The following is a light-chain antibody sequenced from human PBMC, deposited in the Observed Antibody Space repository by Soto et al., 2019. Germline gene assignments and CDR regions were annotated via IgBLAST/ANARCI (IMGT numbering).Light chain of an antibody. CDR1: QDISDY. V-gene: IGKV1-33*01. CDR2: DAS. CDR3: QQYQSLPFT. Sequence: DIQMTQSPSSLSASVGDRVTITCQASQDISDYLNWYHQKPGKAPKFLIYDASYLETGVPSRFSGSGSGTDFTFTISNLQPEDIGTYYCQQYQSLPFTFGPGTTVDIK. J-gene: IGKJ3*01.